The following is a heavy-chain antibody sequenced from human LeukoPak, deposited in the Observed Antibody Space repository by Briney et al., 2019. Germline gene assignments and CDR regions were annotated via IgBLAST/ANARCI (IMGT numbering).Heavy chain of an antibody. D-gene: IGHD6-19*01. CDR1: GGPISSSSYY. CDR2: IYYSGST. J-gene: IGHJ4*02. V-gene: IGHV4-39*01. Sequence: SETLSLTCTVSGGPISSSSYYWGWIRQPPGKGLEWIGSIYYSGSTYYNPSLKSRVTISVDTSKNQFSLKLSSVTAADTAVYYCARNSKVAGIPYDYWGQGTLVTVSS. CDR3: ARNSKVAGIPYDY.